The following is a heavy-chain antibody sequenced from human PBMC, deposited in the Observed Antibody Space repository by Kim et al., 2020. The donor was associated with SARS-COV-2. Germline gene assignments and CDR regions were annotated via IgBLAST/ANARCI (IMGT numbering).Heavy chain of an antibody. J-gene: IGHJ4*02. Sequence: YTPSLKSRVSVSVDTSTNQFSLNLNSVTAADTAVYYCARGDRLQQLPFDYWGQGTLVTVSS. CDR3: ARGDRLQQLPFDY. V-gene: IGHV4-39*01. D-gene: IGHD6-13*01.